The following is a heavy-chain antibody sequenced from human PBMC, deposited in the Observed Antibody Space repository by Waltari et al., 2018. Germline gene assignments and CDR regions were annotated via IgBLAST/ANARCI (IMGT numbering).Heavy chain of an antibody. CDR3: ARGVLGDLSPYFDY. CDR1: GGSISSGAYY. D-gene: IGHD3-16*02. Sequence: QVQLQESGPGLVKPSQTLSLTCTVSGGSISSGAYYWSWSRHHPGKGLEWIGYIYYIGSTYYNPSLESRITISLDTSKNQFSLKLSPVTAADTAVYYCARGVLGDLSPYFDYWGQGILVTVSS. CDR2: IYYIGST. V-gene: IGHV4-31*03. J-gene: IGHJ4*02.